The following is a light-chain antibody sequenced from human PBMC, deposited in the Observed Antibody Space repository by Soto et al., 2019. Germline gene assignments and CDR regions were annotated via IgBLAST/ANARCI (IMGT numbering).Light chain of an antibody. CDR3: QQYNSYWT. Sequence: DIEMTPSPSSLSASIGETVTVTCRASQSISSWLAWYQQKPGXAPXXLIYKASSLESGVPSRFSGSGSGTEFTLTISSLQPDDFATYYCQQYNSYWTFGQGTKGDIK. J-gene: IGKJ1*01. CDR1: QSISSW. CDR2: KAS. V-gene: IGKV1-5*03.